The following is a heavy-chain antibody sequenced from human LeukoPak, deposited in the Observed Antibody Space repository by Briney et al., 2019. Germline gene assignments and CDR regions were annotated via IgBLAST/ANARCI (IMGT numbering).Heavy chain of an antibody. CDR2: ISGSGGST. D-gene: IGHD3-9*01. J-gene: IGHJ4*02. CDR1: GFTFSSYA. Sequence: GGSLRLSCAASGFTFSSYAMSWVRQAPGKGLEWVSAISGSGGSTYYADSVKGRFTISRDNSKNTLYLQMNSLRAEDTAVCYCANDQLRYFDWSPGDFDYWGQGTLVTVSS. CDR3: ANDQLRYFDWSPGDFDY. V-gene: IGHV3-23*01.